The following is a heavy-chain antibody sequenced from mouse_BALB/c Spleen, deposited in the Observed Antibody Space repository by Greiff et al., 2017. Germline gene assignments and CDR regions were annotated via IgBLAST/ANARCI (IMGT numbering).Heavy chain of an antibody. CDR2: INPSSGYT. J-gene: IGHJ4*01. V-gene: IGHV1-4*01. D-gene: IGHD2-12*01. Sequence: VKLQQSGAELARPGASVKMSCKASGYTFTSYTMHWVKQRPGQGLEWIGYINPSSGYTNYNQKFKDKATLTADKSSSTAYMQLSSLTSEDSAVYYCARSYDGYYAMDYWGQGTSVTVSS. CDR3: ARSYDGYYAMDY. CDR1: GYTFTSYT.